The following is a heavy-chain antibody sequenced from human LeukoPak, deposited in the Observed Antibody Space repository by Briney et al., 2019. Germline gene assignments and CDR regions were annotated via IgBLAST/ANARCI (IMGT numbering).Heavy chain of an antibody. CDR3: ARGTGGHYDIFI. J-gene: IGHJ3*02. V-gene: IGHV3-21*04. CDR1: GFTFSSYS. Sequence: PGGSLRLSCAASGFTFSSYSMNWVRQAPGKGLEWVSSISSSSSYIYYADSVKGRFTISRDNAKNSLYLQMNSLRAEDTAVYYCARGTGGHYDIFIWGQGTMVTVSS. D-gene: IGHD3-9*01. CDR2: ISSSSSYI.